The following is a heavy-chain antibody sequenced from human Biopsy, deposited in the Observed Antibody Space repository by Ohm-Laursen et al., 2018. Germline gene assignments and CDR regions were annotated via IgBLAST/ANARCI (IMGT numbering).Heavy chain of an antibody. V-gene: IGHV3-11*01. J-gene: IGHJ4*02. D-gene: IGHD3-10*01. CDR2: ISGSGTAI. CDR1: GFTFSDYY. CDR3: ARDGAGSYHDY. Sequence: SLRLSCAASGFTFSDYYMSWIRQASGKGLEWLSYISGSGTAIFYADSVKGRFTVSKDNAKNSLYLQMNSLTVEDTAVYYCARDGAGSYHDYWGQGILVTVSS.